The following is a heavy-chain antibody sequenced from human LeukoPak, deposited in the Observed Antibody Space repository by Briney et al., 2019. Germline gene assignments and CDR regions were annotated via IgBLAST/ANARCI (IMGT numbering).Heavy chain of an antibody. CDR3: ARQVTFGYAFAYYFDY. CDR2: IYYSGST. Sequence: SETLSLTCTVSGGSISSYYWSWIRQPPGKGLEWIGYIYYSGSTYSNPSLKSRVTMSVDTSKNQFSLKLSSVTAADTAVYYCARQVTFGYAFAYYFDYWGQGSLVTVSS. V-gene: IGHV4-59*08. D-gene: IGHD5-18*01. CDR1: GGSISSYY. J-gene: IGHJ4*02.